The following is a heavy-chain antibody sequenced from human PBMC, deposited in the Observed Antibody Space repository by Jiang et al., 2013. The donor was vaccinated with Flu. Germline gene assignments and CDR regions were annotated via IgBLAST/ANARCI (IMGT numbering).Heavy chain of an antibody. CDR1: GYTFITSA. CDR2: INSGNGYT. D-gene: IGHD6-6*01. Sequence: GAEVKKPGASVKVSCKASGYTFITSAMDWVRQAPGQRLEWMGWINSGNGYTKYSQKFQGRVTITRDTSASTAYMELSSLRSEDTALYYCARDVAARRGFDMWGQGTMVTVSS. V-gene: IGHV1-3*01. J-gene: IGHJ3*02. CDR3: ARDVAARRGFDM.